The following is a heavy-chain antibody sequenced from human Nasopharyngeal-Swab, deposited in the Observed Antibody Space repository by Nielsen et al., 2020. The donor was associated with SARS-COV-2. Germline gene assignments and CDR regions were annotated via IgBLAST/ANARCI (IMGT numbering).Heavy chain of an antibody. D-gene: IGHD1-26*01. CDR1: GFTFSSYA. CDR3: ARPYSGSYYGAFDI. J-gene: IGHJ3*02. CDR2: ISYDGSNK. Sequence: GESLKISCAASGFTFSSYAMHWVRRAPGKGLEWVAIISYDGSNKYYADSVKGRFTISRDNSKNTLYLQMNSLRAEDTAVYYCARPYSGSYYGAFDIWGQGTMVTVSS. V-gene: IGHV3-30*04.